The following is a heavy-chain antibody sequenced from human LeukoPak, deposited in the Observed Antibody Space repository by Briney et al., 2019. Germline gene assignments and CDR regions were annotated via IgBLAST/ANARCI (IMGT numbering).Heavy chain of an antibody. Sequence: GGSLRLSSAASGFTFNNYAMTWVRQAPGKGLEWVSGISGSGDSTYYADSVKGRFTISRDNSKDTLYLQMNTLRAEDTAIYYCAKGRSEVVLAAMNYWGQGTLVTVSS. J-gene: IGHJ4*02. CDR1: GFTFNNYA. D-gene: IGHD2-15*01. CDR3: AKGRSEVVLAAMNY. CDR2: ISGSGDST. V-gene: IGHV3-23*01.